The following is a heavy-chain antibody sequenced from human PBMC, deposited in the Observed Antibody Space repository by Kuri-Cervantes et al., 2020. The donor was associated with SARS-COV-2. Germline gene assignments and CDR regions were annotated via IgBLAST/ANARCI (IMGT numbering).Heavy chain of an antibody. CDR1: GFTFSNAW. CDR2: IKSKTDGGTT. Sequence: GESLKISCAASGFTFSNAWMSWVRQAPGKGLEWVGRIKSKTDGGTTDYAAPVKGRFTISRDDSKNTLYLQMNSLKTEDTAVYYCTTSITGTPFDYWGQGTRVTGYS. V-gene: IGHV3-15*01. CDR3: TTSITGTPFDY. J-gene: IGHJ4*02. D-gene: IGHD1-20*01.